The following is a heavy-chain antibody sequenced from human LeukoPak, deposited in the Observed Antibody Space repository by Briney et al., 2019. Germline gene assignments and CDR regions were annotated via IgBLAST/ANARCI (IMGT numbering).Heavy chain of an antibody. J-gene: IGHJ4*02. CDR3: ASFPMGDGYNVWVHFDY. Sequence: ASVKVSCKVSGYTLTELSMHWVRQAPGKGLEWMGGFDPEDGETIYAQKFQGRVTMTEDTSTDTAYMELSSLRSEDTAVYYCASFPMGDGYNVWVHFDYWGQGTLVTVSS. CDR2: FDPEDGET. CDR1: GYTLTELS. D-gene: IGHD5-24*01. V-gene: IGHV1-24*01.